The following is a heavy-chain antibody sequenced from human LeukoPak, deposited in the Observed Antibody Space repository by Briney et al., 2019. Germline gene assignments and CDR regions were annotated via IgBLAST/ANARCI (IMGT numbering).Heavy chain of an antibody. Sequence: GASVKVSCKASGYTFTGYYMRWVRQAPGQGREWMGWISAYNGNTNYAQKLQGRVTMTTDTSTSTAYMELRSLRSDDTAVYYCARENRITIFGVVITDLDYWGQGTLVTVSS. J-gene: IGHJ4*02. D-gene: IGHD3-3*01. CDR2: ISAYNGNT. CDR1: GYTFTGYY. CDR3: ARENRITIFGVVITDLDY. V-gene: IGHV1-18*04.